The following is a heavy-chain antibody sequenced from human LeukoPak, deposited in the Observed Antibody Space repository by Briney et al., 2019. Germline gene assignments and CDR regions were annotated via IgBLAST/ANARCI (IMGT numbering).Heavy chain of an antibody. D-gene: IGHD6-19*01. Sequence: GESLKISCKGSGYSFTNYWIGWVRQMPGKGLEWVGIIFPGDSDTRYSPSFQGQVTISADKSVSTAYLQWSSLKASDTAMYYCARAGPAVVERYFDYWGQGTLVTVSS. V-gene: IGHV5-51*01. CDR2: IFPGDSDT. CDR1: GYSFTNYW. J-gene: IGHJ4*02. CDR3: ARAGPAVVERYFDY.